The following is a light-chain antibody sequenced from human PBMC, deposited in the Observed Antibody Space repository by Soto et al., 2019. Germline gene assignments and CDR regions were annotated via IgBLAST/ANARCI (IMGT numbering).Light chain of an antibody. CDR3: CSYAGSRVV. V-gene: IGLV2-11*01. Sequence: QSALTQPRSVSGSPGQSVTISCTGTSSDVGGYNSVSWYQHHPGKAPKLMIYDVTKRPSGVPDRFSGSKSGNTASLTISGLQAEDEADYYCCSYAGSRVVFGGGPKLTVL. CDR2: DVT. J-gene: IGLJ2*01. CDR1: SSDVGGYNS.